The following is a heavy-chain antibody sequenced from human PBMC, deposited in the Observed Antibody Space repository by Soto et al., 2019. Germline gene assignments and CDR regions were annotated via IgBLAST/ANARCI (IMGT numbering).Heavy chain of an antibody. CDR2: IYYSGST. D-gene: IGHD2-2*01. Sequence: PSETLSLTCTVSGGSISSSSYYWGWIRQPPGKGLEWIGSIYYSGSTYYNPSLKSRVTISVDTSKNQFSLKLSSVTAADTAVYYCARQGIVVVPAAIRSYYYYYGMDVWGQGTTVTVSS. V-gene: IGHV4-39*01. CDR1: GGSISSSSYY. CDR3: ARQGIVVVPAAIRSYYYYYGMDV. J-gene: IGHJ6*02.